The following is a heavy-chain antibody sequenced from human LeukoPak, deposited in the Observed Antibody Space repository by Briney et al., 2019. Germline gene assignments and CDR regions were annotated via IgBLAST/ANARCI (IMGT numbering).Heavy chain of an antibody. Sequence: SETLSLTCAVYGGSFSGYYWSWIRQPPGKGLEWIGEINHSGSTNYNPSLKSRVTISVDTSKNQFSLKLSSVTAADTAVYYCARMGFYGSSTYDYWGQGTLATVSS. J-gene: IGHJ4*02. D-gene: IGHD6-6*01. CDR3: ARMGFYGSSTYDY. V-gene: IGHV4-34*01. CDR2: INHSGST. CDR1: GGSFSGYY.